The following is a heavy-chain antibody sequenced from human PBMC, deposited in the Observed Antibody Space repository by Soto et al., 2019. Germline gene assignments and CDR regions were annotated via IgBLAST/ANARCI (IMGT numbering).Heavy chain of an antibody. V-gene: IGHV2-5*02. CDR3: ALRPSGYKYSFNY. Sequence: QITLKEAGPTLVKPTQILTLTCTFSGFSLSNRGVGVGWIRQPPGKALEWLALVYWDDDIWYSPSLKSRLATTKDTSKPQVVLTMTYMYPVDTATYYCALRPSGYKYSFNYWGQGTRVTFSS. CDR1: GFSLSNRGVG. J-gene: IGHJ4*02. D-gene: IGHD5-12*01. CDR2: VYWDDDI.